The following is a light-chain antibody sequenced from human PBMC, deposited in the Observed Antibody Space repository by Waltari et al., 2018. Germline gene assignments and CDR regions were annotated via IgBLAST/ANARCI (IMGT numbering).Light chain of an antibody. CDR2: AAS. CDR3: QQSYSTLLWT. V-gene: IGKV1-39*01. CDR1: QSISSY. J-gene: IGKJ1*01. Sequence: DIQMTQSPSSLSASVGDRVTITSRASQSISSYLNWYQQKPGKAPKLLFYAASSLQSGVPSRFSGSGSGTDFTLTISSLQPEDFATYYCQQSYSTLLWTFGQGTKVEIK.